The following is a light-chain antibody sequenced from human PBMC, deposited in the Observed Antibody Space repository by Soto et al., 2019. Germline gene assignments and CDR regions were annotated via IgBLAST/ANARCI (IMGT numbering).Light chain of an antibody. CDR2: ANS. Sequence: QLVLTQPPSVSGAPGQWVTISCTGSNSNFGACYYVHWYQQFPGTAPKLIIYANSNRPSAVPDRFSGSKSGTSASLAITGLQAEDEADYYCQSYDSSQNGHVFGTGTKLTVL. CDR1: NSNFGACYY. J-gene: IGLJ1*01. CDR3: QSYDSSQNGHV. V-gene: IGLV1-40*01.